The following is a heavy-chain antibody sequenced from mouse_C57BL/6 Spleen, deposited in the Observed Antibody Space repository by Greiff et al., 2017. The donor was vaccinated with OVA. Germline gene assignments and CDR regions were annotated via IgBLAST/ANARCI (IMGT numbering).Heavy chain of an antibody. CDR2: IDPSDSET. CDR1: GYTFTSYW. CDR3: AREGDGYYVEVCAMDY. D-gene: IGHD2-3*01. J-gene: IGHJ4*01. Sequence: QVQLKQPGAELVRPGSSVKLSCKASGYTFTSYWMHWVKQRPIQGLEWIGNIDPSDSETHYNQKFKDKATLTVDKSSSTAYMQLSSLTSEDSAVYYCAREGDGYYVEVCAMDYWGQGTSVTVAS. V-gene: IGHV1-52*01.